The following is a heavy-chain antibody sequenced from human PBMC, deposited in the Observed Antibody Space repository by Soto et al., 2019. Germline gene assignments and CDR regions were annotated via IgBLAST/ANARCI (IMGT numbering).Heavy chain of an antibody. J-gene: IGHJ4*02. Sequence: SLTCTVSGGSISSGGYYWSWIRQHPGKGLEWIGHIYYSGSTYYNPSLKSRVTISVDTSKNQFSLKLSSVTAADTAVYYCARGGDYRPIDYWGQGTLVTVSS. CDR3: ARGGDYRPIDY. CDR2: IYYSGST. V-gene: IGHV4-31*03. D-gene: IGHD4-17*01. CDR1: GGSISSGGYY.